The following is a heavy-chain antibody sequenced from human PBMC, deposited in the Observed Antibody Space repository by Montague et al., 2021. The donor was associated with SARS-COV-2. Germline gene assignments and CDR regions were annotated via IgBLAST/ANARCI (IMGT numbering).Heavy chain of an antibody. J-gene: IGHJ4*02. Sequence: SLRLSCAASGFTFSSYSMNWVRQAPGKGLEWVSSISSSSSYIYYADSVKGRFTISRDNAKNSLYLQMNSLRAEDTAVYYCARGKITIFGVVIIDYWGQGTLVTVSS. D-gene: IGHD3-3*01. V-gene: IGHV3-21*01. CDR1: GFTFSSYS. CDR3: ARGKITIFGVVIIDY. CDR2: ISSSSSYI.